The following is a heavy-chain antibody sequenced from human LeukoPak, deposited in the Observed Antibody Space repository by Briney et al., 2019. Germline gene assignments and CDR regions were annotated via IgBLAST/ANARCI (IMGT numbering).Heavy chain of an antibody. CDR2: INHSGST. V-gene: IGHV4-34*01. D-gene: IGHD2-21*02. Sequence: SETLSLTCAVYGGSFSGYYWSWIRQPPGKGLEWIGEINHSGSTNYNPSLKSRVTISVDTSKNQFSLKLSSVTAADTAVYYCARDDFYYYYIDVWGKGTTVTVSS. CDR3: ARDDFYYYYIDV. CDR1: GGSFSGYY. J-gene: IGHJ6*03.